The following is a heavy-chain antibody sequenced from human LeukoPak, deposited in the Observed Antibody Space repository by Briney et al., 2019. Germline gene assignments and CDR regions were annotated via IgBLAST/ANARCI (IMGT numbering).Heavy chain of an antibody. V-gene: IGHV3-30*18. CDR1: GFTFSSYG. Sequence: PGGSLRLSCAASGFTFSSYGMHWVRQAPGKGLEWVAVISYDGSNKYYADSVKGRFTISRDNSKNTPYLQMNSLRAEDTAVYYCAKASYGDYYFDYWGQGTLVTVSS. D-gene: IGHD4-17*01. CDR2: ISYDGSNK. J-gene: IGHJ4*02. CDR3: AKASYGDYYFDY.